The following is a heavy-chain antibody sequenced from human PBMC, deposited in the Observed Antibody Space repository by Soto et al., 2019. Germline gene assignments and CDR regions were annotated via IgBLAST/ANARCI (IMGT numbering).Heavy chain of an antibody. D-gene: IGHD6-13*01. CDR2: ISAYNGNT. J-gene: IGHJ5*02. V-gene: IGHV1-18*04. CDR3: ARGSKPGIAAAGTASFDP. Sequence: ASVKVRCKASGYTFSSDGISWVRQAPGQGLEWMGWISAYNGNTNYAQKLQGRVTMTTDTSTSTAYMELRGLRSDDTAVYYCARGSKPGIAAAGTASFDPWGQGTLVTVSS. CDR1: GYTFSSDG.